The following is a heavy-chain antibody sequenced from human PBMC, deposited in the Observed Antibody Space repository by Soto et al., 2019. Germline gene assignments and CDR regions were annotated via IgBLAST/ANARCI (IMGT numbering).Heavy chain of an antibody. D-gene: IGHD2-2*01. CDR1: GGSFSGYY. V-gene: IGHV4-34*01. J-gene: IGHJ5*01. CDR3: ASRGFCSSTGCLEYWFDS. Sequence: QVQLQQWGAGLLKPSETLSLTCAVYGGSFSGYYWSWIRQPPGKGLEWIGEINHSGSTNYNPSLKSRVPISVDTSKHHFSLKLRSVSAADTAVYYCASRGFCSSTGCLEYWFDSWGQRTLVTVSS. CDR2: INHSGST.